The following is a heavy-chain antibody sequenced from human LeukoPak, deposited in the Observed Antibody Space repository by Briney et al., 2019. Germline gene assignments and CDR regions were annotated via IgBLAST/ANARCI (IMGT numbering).Heavy chain of an antibody. Sequence: GGSLRLSCAASGFTFSKSWMNWVRQAPGKGLEWVANIREDGSEKDCVDSVKGRFTISRDNAKNSLYSQMNSLRVEDTAVYYCARGGESRAMLHHWGQGTLVTVSS. D-gene: IGHD3-16*01. CDR1: GFTFSKSW. V-gene: IGHV3-7*04. CDR2: IREDGSEK. CDR3: ARGGESRAMLHH. J-gene: IGHJ4*02.